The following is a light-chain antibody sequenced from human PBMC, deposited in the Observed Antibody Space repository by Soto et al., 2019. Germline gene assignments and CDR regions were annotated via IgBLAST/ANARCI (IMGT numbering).Light chain of an antibody. CDR2: DVN. J-gene: IGLJ1*01. Sequence: QSVLTQPASVSGSPGQSSTFSCTGTSSDVGSYDYVSWHQQHPGTPPKLIIYDVNNRPSGVPSRFSGSKSGNTASLIISGLQTEDEADYYCCAYSTSGTHVFGTGTKVTVL. CDR1: SSDVGSYDY. V-gene: IGLV2-14*03. CDR3: CAYSTSGTHV.